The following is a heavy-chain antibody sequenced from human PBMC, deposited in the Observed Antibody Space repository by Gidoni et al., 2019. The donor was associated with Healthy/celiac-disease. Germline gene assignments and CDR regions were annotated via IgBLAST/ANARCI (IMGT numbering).Heavy chain of an antibody. CDR3: ARVFDYGDLRGHYGMDV. CDR1: GYTFPSYG. CDR2: ISAYNGNT. Sequence: GASVKVSCQASGYTFPSYGISWVRPAPGQGLEWMGWISAYNGNTNYAQKLQGRVTMTTDTSTSTAYMELRSLRSDDTAVYYGARVFDYGDLRGHYGMDVWGQGTTVTVSS. D-gene: IGHD4-17*01. J-gene: IGHJ6*02. V-gene: IGHV1-18*01.